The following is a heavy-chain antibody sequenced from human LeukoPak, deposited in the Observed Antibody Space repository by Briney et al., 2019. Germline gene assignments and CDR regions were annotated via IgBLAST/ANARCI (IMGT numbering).Heavy chain of an antibody. Sequence: HGESLKISCKGSGYSFTNYWIGWVRQMPGKGLEWMGIISPGDSDTRYSPSFLGQVTMSADRSISTAYLQWSGLKASDTAMYYCARGYCSGGSCYSLGTFDIWGQGTMVTVSS. J-gene: IGHJ3*02. CDR1: GYSFTNYW. CDR2: ISPGDSDT. D-gene: IGHD2-15*01. V-gene: IGHV5-51*01. CDR3: ARGYCSGGSCYSLGTFDI.